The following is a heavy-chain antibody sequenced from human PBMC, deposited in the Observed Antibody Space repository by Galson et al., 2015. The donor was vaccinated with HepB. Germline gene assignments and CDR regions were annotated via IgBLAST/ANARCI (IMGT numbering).Heavy chain of an antibody. Sequence: SVKVSCKASGGTFSSYAISWVRQAPGQGLEWMGRIIPILGIANYAQKFQGRVTITADKSTSTAYMELSSLRSEDTAVYYCARGITHYYYYYGMDVWGQGTTVTVSS. CDR2: IIPILGIA. D-gene: IGHD3-10*01. CDR3: ARGITHYYYYYGMDV. J-gene: IGHJ6*02. V-gene: IGHV1-69*04. CDR1: GGTFSSYA.